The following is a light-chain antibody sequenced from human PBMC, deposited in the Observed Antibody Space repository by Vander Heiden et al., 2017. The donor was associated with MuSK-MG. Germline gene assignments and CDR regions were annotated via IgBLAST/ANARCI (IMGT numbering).Light chain of an antibody. CDR3: QSYDSSLSGPV. CDR1: SSNIGAGYD. V-gene: IGLV1-40*01. Sequence: QSVLTQPPSVSGAPGQRVTISCTGSSSNIGAGYDGHWYQQRPATAPKLLIYGNSNRPSGVPDRFSGSKSGTSASLAITGLQAEDEADYYCQSYDSSLSGPVFGGGTKLTV. J-gene: IGLJ2*01. CDR2: GNS.